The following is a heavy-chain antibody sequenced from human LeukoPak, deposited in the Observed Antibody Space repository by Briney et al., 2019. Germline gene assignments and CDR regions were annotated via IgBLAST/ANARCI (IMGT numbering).Heavy chain of an antibody. J-gene: IGHJ4*02. CDR3: ARDSEPDFWSGYYCLDY. CDR2: ISSSSSYI. V-gene: IGHV3-21*01. Sequence: GGSLRLSCAASGFTFSSYSMNWVRQAPGKGLEWVSSISSSSSYIYYADSVKGRFTISRDNAKNSLYLQMNSLGAEDTAVYYCARDSEPDFWSGYYCLDYWGQGTLVTVSS. CDR1: GFTFSSYS. D-gene: IGHD3-3*01.